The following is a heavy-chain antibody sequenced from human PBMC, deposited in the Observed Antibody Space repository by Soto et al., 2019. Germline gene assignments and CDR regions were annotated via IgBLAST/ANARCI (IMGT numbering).Heavy chain of an antibody. CDR2: MNPRTGDT. CDR1: GYNFDAFD. CDR3: VRQPGGVATPGVGY. V-gene: IGHV1-8*02. J-gene: IGHJ4*02. Sequence: ASVKVSCKASGYNFDAFDIHWVRQAAGQGLEWMGWMNPRTGDTAFAQEFQDRVTMTSDTSRNTAYLEVSGLRSEDTAVYFCVRQPGGVATPGVGYWGPGSLVTVSS. D-gene: IGHD3-10*01.